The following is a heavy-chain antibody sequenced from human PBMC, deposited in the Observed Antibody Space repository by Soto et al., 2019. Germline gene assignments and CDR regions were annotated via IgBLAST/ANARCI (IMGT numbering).Heavy chain of an antibody. V-gene: IGHV1-18*04. Sequence: QVQMVHSGAEVKKPGASVKVSCKASGYTFTDFGLSWVRQAPGQGLEWMGWISAYYGSTNYARKFQGRVTMTRDTLTETVYMELRSLRSDDTAIYYCVREEEVIRGVVSLAYWGQGTLVSVSS. CDR1: GYTFTDFG. D-gene: IGHD3-10*01. CDR3: VREEEVIRGVVSLAY. CDR2: ISAYYGST. J-gene: IGHJ4*02.